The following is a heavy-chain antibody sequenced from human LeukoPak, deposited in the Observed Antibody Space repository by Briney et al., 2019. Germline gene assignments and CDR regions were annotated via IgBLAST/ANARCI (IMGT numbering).Heavy chain of an antibody. CDR3: AKQIRYFDPPGY. CDR1: GFTVSTYA. D-gene: IGHD3-9*01. CDR2: ISGSGCST. J-gene: IGHJ4*02. V-gene: IGHV3-23*01. Sequence: GGSLTLSCAASGFTVSTYAMIWLRQAPGKGLVWFSGISGSGCSTYYADTVKGRFPNTRDNSKNTLYLQTNSLRAEDTAVYYCAKQIRYFDPPGYWGQGTLVTVSS.